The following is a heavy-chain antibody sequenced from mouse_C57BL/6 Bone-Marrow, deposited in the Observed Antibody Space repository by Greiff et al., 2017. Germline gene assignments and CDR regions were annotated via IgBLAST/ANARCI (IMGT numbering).Heavy chain of an antibody. V-gene: IGHV2-2*02. J-gene: IGHJ2*01. CDR3: AGNPRTGTGPYFDY. D-gene: IGHD4-1*01. CDR2: IWSGGST. Sequence: VKLVESGPGLVQPSQSLSITCTVSGFSLTSYGVHWVRQSPGKGLEWLGVIWSGGSTDNNAAFISRLSTSKENPKGQVFFKMTSLQASDTAIYDCAGNPRTGTGPYFDYWGQGTTLTVSS. CDR1: GFSLTSYG.